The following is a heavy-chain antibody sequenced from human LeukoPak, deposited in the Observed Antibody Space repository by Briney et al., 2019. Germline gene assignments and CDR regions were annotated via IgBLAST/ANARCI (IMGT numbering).Heavy chain of an antibody. J-gene: IGHJ4*02. Sequence: ASVKVSCKPSLYTFTGYYMHWVRQAPGQGLEWMGWINPNSGGTNYAQKFQGRVTMTRDTSIRTAYMELSRLRSDDTAVYYCARGLRFLEWSPFDYWGQGTLVTVS. CDR1: LYTFTGYY. V-gene: IGHV1-2*02. CDR3: ARGLRFLEWSPFDY. CDR2: INPNSGGT. D-gene: IGHD3-3*01.